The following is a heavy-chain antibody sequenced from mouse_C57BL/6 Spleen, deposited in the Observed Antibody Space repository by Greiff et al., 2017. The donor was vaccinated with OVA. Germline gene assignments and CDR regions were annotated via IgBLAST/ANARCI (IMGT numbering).Heavy chain of an antibody. J-gene: IGHJ4*01. CDR1: GFTFTSYG. CDR2: IYIGNGYT. D-gene: IGHD2-4*01. Sequence: EVTLHQSGAVLLRPGSSVTMSFTSSGFTFTSYGLNWVKQRPGPGLDWIGYIYIGNGYTEYNEKFKGKATLTSDTSSSTAYMQLSSLTSEDSAIYFCARDYYERRNYAMDYWGQGTSVTVSS. V-gene: IGHV1-58*01. CDR3: ARDYYERRNYAMDY.